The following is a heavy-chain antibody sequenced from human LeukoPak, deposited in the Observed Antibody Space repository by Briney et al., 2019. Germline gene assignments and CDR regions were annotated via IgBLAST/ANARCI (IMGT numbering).Heavy chain of an antibody. CDR3: AREQYSSSEYGMDV. CDR1: GYTFTSYG. J-gene: IGHJ6*02. D-gene: IGHD6-6*01. CDR2: ISAYSGDT. V-gene: IGHV1-18*01. Sequence: ASVKVSCKASGYTFTSYGISWVRQAPGQGLEWMGWISAYSGDTNYAQKFQGRATMTTDTSTSTAYMELRSLSSDDTAVYYCAREQYSSSEYGMDVWGQGTTVTVSS.